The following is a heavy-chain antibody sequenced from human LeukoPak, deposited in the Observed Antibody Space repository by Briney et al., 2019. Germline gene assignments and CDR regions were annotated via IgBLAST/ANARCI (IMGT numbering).Heavy chain of an antibody. CDR2: ISSSSSTI. V-gene: IGHV3-48*01. CDR1: GFTFSSYS. Sequence: GGSLRLSCAASGFTFSSYSMNWVRQAPGKGLEWVSYISSSSSTIYYADSVKGRFTISRDNAKNSLYLQMNSLRAEDTAVYYCAREIEGYCSSTSCYIPGDYWGQGTLVTVSS. CDR3: AREIEGYCSSTSCYIPGDY. D-gene: IGHD2-2*02. J-gene: IGHJ4*02.